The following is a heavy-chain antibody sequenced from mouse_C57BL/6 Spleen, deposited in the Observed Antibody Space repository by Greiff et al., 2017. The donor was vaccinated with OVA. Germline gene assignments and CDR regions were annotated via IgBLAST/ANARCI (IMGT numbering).Heavy chain of an antibody. Sequence: VQLVESGPGLVQPSQSLSITCTVSGFSLTSYGVHWVRQSPGQGLEWLGVIWSGGSTDYNAAFISRLSISKDISKSQVFFKMNSLQADDTAIYYCARFDGYYGWYFDVWGTGTTVTVSS. CDR2: IWSGGST. CDR3: ARFDGYYGWYFDV. CDR1: GFSLTSYG. D-gene: IGHD2-3*01. V-gene: IGHV2-2*01. J-gene: IGHJ1*03.